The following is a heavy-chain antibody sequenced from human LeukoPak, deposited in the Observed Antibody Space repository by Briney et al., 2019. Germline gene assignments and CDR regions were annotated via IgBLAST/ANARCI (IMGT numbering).Heavy chain of an antibody. V-gene: IGHV4-39*07. CDR2: IYYSGST. J-gene: IGHJ4*02. CDR1: GGSISSSSYY. CDR3: ARDRMDFWSGYNEGFDY. Sequence: PSETLSLTCTVSGGSISSSSYYWGWIRQPPGKGLEWIGSIYYSGSTYYNPPLKSRVTISVDTSKNQFSLKLSSVTAADTAVYYCARDRMDFWSGYNEGFDYWGQGTLVTVSS. D-gene: IGHD3-3*01.